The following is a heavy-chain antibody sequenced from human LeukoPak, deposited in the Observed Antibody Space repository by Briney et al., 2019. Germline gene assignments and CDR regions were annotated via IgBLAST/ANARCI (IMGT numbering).Heavy chain of an antibody. CDR2: INPNSGGT. CDR3: ARSSPGYSSGWYRFLDY. D-gene: IGHD6-19*01. CDR1: GYTFTGYY. Sequence: ASVKVSCKASGYTFTGYYMHWVRQAPGQGLEWMGWINPNSGGTNYAQKFQGRVTMTRDTSISTAYMELSGLRSDDTAVYYCARSSPGYSSGWYRFLDYWGQGTLVTVSS. J-gene: IGHJ4*02. V-gene: IGHV1-2*02.